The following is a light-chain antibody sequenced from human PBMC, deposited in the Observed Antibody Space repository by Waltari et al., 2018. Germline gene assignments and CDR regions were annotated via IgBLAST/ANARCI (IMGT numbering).Light chain of an antibody. V-gene: IGLV3-21*04. CDR2: YET. J-gene: IGLJ1*01. CDR3: QVWDSSSDPPHV. CDR1: LRSKS. Sequence: SYVLTQPPSVSVAPGETPRTSRGGNLRSKSIDWNQQKPGQAPVLVIYYETVRPSGIPDRFSGSSSGDTATLTISRVEAGDEADYYCQVWDSSSDPPHVFGTGTKVTV.